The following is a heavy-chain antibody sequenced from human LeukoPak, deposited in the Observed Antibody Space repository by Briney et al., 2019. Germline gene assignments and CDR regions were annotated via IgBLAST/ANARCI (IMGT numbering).Heavy chain of an antibody. V-gene: IGHV4-59*01. Sequence: PSETLSLTCTVSGGSISSYYWSWIRQPPGKGLEWIGYIYYSGSTNSNPSLKSRVTISVDTSKNPFSLKLSSVTAADTAVYYCARDPKTYDSSGYYDYWGQGTLVTVSS. D-gene: IGHD3-22*01. CDR3: ARDPKTYDSSGYYDY. CDR1: GGSISSYY. J-gene: IGHJ4*02. CDR2: IYYSGST.